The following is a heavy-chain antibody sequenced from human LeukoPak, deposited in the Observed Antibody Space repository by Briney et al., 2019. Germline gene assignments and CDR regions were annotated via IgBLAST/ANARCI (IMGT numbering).Heavy chain of an antibody. CDR1: GFTFSSYA. CDR3: AKDSAYYYDSSGWAFDI. Sequence: GGSLRLSCAASGFTFSSYAMNWVRQAPGKGLEWVSVNSASGSSTYYADSVKGRFTISRDNSKNTLYLQMNSLRAEDTAIYYCAKDSAYYYDSSGWAFDIWGQKTMVTVSS. CDR2: NSASGSST. J-gene: IGHJ3*02. V-gene: IGHV3-23*01. D-gene: IGHD3-22*01.